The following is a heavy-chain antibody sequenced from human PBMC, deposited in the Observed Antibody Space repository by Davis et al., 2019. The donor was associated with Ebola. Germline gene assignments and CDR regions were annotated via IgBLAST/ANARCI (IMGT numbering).Heavy chain of an antibody. Sequence: GESLKISCAASGFTFSNYAMSWVRQAPGKGLEWVSAISGAFTYYADSVKGRFTISRDNSKNTLHLHMNSLRGEDTALYYCAKRGVGTSLDAFDIWGQGTMVTVSS. J-gene: IGHJ3*02. D-gene: IGHD1-1*01. CDR3: AKRGVGTSLDAFDI. CDR1: GFTFSNYA. V-gene: IGHV3-23*01. CDR2: ISGAFT.